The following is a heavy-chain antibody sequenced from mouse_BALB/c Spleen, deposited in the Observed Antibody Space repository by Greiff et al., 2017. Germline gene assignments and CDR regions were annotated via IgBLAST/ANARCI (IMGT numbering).Heavy chain of an antibody. Sequence: EVQGVESGGGLVQPGGSRKLSCAASGFTFSSFGMHWVRQAPEKGLEWVAYISSGSSTIYYADTVKGRFTISRDNPKNTLFLQMTSLRSEDTAMYYCARDYGNYGESRYFDYWGQGTTLTVSS. CDR1: GFTFSSFG. D-gene: IGHD2-1*01. J-gene: IGHJ2*01. CDR3: ARDYGNYGESRYFDY. V-gene: IGHV5-17*02. CDR2: ISSGSSTI.